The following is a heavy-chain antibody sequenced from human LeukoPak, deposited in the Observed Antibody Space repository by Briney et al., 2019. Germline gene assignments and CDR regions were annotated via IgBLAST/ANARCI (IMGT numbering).Heavy chain of an antibody. CDR3: ARGVHYDFWSGADFDY. CDR1: GGSISSGDYY. CDR2: IYYSGST. D-gene: IGHD3-3*01. J-gene: IGHJ4*02. V-gene: IGHV4-30-4*01. Sequence: SETLSLTCTVSGGSISSGDYYWSWIRQPPGKGLEWIGYIYYSGSTYYNPSLKSRVTISVDTSKNQFSLKLSSVTAADTAVYYCARGVHYDFWSGADFDYWGQGTLVTVSS.